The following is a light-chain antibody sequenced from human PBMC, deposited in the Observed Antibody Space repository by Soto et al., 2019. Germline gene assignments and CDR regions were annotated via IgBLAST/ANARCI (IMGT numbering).Light chain of an antibody. V-gene: IGKV1-39*01. CDR3: QQSFSTPT. Sequence: DLPMTQSPSSLSTSVGDRVTITCRASQRINIYLNWYRQKPGKAPELLIYSASNLQSGVPSRFSGSGSGTDFTLTISSLQPEDFATYYCQQSFSTPTFGQGTRLDIK. CDR2: SAS. J-gene: IGKJ5*01. CDR1: QRINIY.